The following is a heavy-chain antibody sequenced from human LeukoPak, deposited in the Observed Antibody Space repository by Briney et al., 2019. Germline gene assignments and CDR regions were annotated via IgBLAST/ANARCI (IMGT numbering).Heavy chain of an antibody. CDR2: IYRGGNT. Sequence: HTGGSLRLSCAASGFTVSSNYMSWVRQAPGKGLEWVSVIYRGGNTYSADSVKGRFTISRDNSKNTLYLQMNRLRAEDTAVYYCAREGDYNYYFDYWGQGTLVTVS. V-gene: IGHV3-66*01. D-gene: IGHD4-17*01. CDR3: AREGDYNYYFDY. CDR1: GFTVSSNY. J-gene: IGHJ4*02.